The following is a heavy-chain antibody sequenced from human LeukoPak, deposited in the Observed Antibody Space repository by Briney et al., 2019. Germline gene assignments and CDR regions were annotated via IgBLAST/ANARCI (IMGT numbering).Heavy chain of an antibody. J-gene: IGHJ5*02. Sequence: SETLSLTCSVSGASIGSHYWSWIRQPPGKGLEWIGYIYYSGSTNYNPSLKSRVTISVDTSKNQFSLKLSSVTAADTAVYYCASIDGYRRPFDPWGQGTLVTVSS. CDR3: ASIDGYRRPFDP. V-gene: IGHV4-59*11. CDR1: GASIGSHY. CDR2: IYYSGST. D-gene: IGHD5-24*01.